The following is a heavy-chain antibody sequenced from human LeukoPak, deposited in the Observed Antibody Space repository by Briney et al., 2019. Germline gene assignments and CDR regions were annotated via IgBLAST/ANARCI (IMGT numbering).Heavy chain of an antibody. Sequence: ASVKVSCKASGYTFTSYGISWVRQAPGQGLEWMGWISAYNGNTNYAQKLQGRVTMTTDTSTSTAYMELRSLRSDDTAVYYCARDRARYSTGNNYLPFGLGYWGQGTLVTVSS. D-gene: IGHD4-11*01. CDR2: ISAYNGNT. CDR1: GYTFTSYG. J-gene: IGHJ4*02. V-gene: IGHV1-18*01. CDR3: ARDRARYSTGNNYLPFGLGY.